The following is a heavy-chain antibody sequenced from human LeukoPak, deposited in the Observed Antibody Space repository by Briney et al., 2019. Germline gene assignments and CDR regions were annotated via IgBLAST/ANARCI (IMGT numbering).Heavy chain of an antibody. V-gene: IGHV3-7*03. Sequence: GGSLRLSCAASGFTFSNYWMSWVRQAPGKGLEWVANIKQDGSEKYYVDSVKGRFTISRDNAKNSLYLQMNSLRAEDTAVYYCAFSEVAAPRRGAFDIWGQGTMVTVSS. D-gene: IGHD1-26*01. CDR1: GFTFSNYW. CDR2: IKQDGSEK. J-gene: IGHJ3*02. CDR3: AFSEVAAPRRGAFDI.